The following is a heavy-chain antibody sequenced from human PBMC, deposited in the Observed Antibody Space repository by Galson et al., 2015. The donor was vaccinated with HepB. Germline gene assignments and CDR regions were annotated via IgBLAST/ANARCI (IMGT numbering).Heavy chain of an antibody. CDR3: ARAYGDYGAWLDP. J-gene: IGHJ5*02. Sequence: SVKVSCKASGGTFSSYAISWVRQAPGQGLEWMGGIIPIFGTANYARKFQGRVTITADESTSTAYMELSSLRSEDTAVYYCARAYGDYGAWLDPWGQGTLVTVSS. V-gene: IGHV1-69*13. CDR2: IIPIFGTA. CDR1: GGTFSSYA. D-gene: IGHD4-17*01.